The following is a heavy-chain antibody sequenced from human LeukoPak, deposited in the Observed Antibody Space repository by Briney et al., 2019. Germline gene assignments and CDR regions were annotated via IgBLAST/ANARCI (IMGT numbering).Heavy chain of an antibody. D-gene: IGHD2-2*01. Sequence: SETLSPTCAVYGGSFSGYYWGWIRQPPGKGLEWIGEINHSGSTNYNPSLKSRVTISVDTSKNQFSLKLSSVTAADTAVYYCARGRKYCSSTSCYGYHDYWGQGTLVTVSS. CDR1: GGSFSGYY. V-gene: IGHV4-34*01. J-gene: IGHJ4*02. CDR3: ARGRKYCSSTSCYGYHDY. CDR2: INHSGST.